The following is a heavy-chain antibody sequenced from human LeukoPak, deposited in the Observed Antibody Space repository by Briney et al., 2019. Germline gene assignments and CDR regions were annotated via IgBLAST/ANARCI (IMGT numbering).Heavy chain of an antibody. CDR2: IIPIFGTA. V-gene: IGHV1-69*13. Sequence: SVKVSCKASGGTFSSYAIGWVRQAPGQGLEWMGGIIPIFGTANYTQKFQGRVTITADESTSTAYMELSSLRSEDTAVYYCARAHCSSTSCYGRNIWGQGTMVTVSS. D-gene: IGHD2-2*01. CDR3: ARAHCSSTSCYGRNI. CDR1: GGTFSSYA. J-gene: IGHJ3*02.